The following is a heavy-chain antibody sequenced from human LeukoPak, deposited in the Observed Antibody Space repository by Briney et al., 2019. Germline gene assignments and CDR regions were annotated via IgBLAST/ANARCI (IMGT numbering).Heavy chain of an antibody. Sequence: SVKVSCKASGGTFSSYAISWVRQAPGQGLEWMGRIIPILGIANYAQKFQGRVTITADKSTSTAYMELSSLRSEDTAVYYCARALTYYYDSSGYYSLDYWGQGTLVTVSS. CDR2: IIPILGIA. J-gene: IGHJ4*02. D-gene: IGHD3-22*01. CDR1: GGTFSSYA. CDR3: ARALTYYYDSSGYYSLDY. V-gene: IGHV1-69*04.